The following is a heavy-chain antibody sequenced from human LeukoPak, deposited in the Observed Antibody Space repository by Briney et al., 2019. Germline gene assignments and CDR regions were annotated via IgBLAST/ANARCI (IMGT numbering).Heavy chain of an antibody. Sequence: PGGSLRLSCAASGFPFSDYWMDWVRQAPGEGMEWVAHINQDGRIQYYADSMRGRFIISKNKAKNSLYLQMYSLRTEDTAIYFCSRSLDYLGQGALVTVSS. CDR2: INQDGRIQ. CDR3: SRSLDY. V-gene: IGHV3-7*01. J-gene: IGHJ4*02. CDR1: GFPFSDYW.